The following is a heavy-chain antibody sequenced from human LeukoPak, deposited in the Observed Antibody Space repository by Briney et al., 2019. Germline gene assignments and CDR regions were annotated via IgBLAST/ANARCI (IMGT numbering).Heavy chain of an antibody. V-gene: IGHV3-48*01. CDR1: GITFRNAW. CDR3: AREGGGYDYIWFDP. Sequence: GGSLRLSCAASGITFRNAWMTWVRQAPGKGLEWISYVSSSGGTIYYADSVKGRFTISRANAKNSLYLQMSSLRGEATAVYYCAREGGGYDYIWFDPWGQGTLVTVSS. D-gene: IGHD5-12*01. CDR2: VSSSGGTI. J-gene: IGHJ5*02.